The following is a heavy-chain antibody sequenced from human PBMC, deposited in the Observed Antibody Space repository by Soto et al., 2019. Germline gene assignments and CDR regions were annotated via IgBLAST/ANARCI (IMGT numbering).Heavy chain of an antibody. CDR2: ISAYNGNT. J-gene: IGHJ4*02. V-gene: IGHV1-18*04. Sequence: ASVKVSCKASGYTFTSYGISWVRQAPGQGLEWMGWISAYNGNTNYAQKLQGRVTMTTDTSTSTAYMELRSLRSDDTAVYYCARRSPPKNYCTNGVCYFAGLDFGYWGQGTLVTVSS. D-gene: IGHD2-8*01. CDR3: ARRSPPKNYCTNGVCYFAGLDFGY. CDR1: GYTFTSYG.